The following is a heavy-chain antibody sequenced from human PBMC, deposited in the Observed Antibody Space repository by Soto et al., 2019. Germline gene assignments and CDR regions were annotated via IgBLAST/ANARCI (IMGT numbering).Heavy chain of an antibody. CDR1: GYTFTSYD. CDR3: ARVPAVRFLEWDYYMDV. J-gene: IGHJ6*03. V-gene: IGHV1-8*01. CDR2: MNPNSGNT. D-gene: IGHD3-3*01. Sequence: ASVKVSCKASGYTFTSYDINWVRQATGQGLEWMGWMNPNSGNTGYAQKFQGRVTMTRNTSISTAYMELSSLRSEDTAVYYCARVPAVRFLEWDYYMDVWGKGTTVTVSS.